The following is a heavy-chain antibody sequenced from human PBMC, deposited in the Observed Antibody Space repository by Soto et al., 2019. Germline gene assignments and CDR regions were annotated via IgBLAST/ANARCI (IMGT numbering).Heavy chain of an antibody. CDR3: ARVRDSSGWYRSWFDP. D-gene: IGHD6-19*01. V-gene: IGHV1-46*01. J-gene: IGHJ5*02. CDR1: GYTFTSYY. Sequence: ASVKVSCKASGYTFTSYYMHWVRQAPGQGLEWMGIINPSGGSTSCAQKFQGRVTMTRDTSTSTVYMELSSLRSEDTAVYYCARVRDSSGWYRSWFDPWGQGTLVTVSS. CDR2: INPSGGST.